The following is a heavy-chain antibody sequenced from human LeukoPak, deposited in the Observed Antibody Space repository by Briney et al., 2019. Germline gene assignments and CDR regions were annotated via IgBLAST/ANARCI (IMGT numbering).Heavy chain of an antibody. V-gene: IGHV3-53*01. CDR2: IYSGGST. Sequence: PGGSLRLSCAASGFTVSSNYMSWVRQAPGKGLEWVSVIYSGGSTYYADSVKGRFTVSRDNSKNMLYLQMNSLRVEDTAVYYCAGDTSGYYHVDYWGQGTLVTVSS. CDR1: GFTVSSNY. J-gene: IGHJ4*02. D-gene: IGHD3-22*01. CDR3: AGDTSGYYHVDY.